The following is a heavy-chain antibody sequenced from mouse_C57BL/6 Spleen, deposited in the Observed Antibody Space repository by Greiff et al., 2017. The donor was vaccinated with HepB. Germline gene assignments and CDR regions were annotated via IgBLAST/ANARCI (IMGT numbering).Heavy chain of an antibody. CDR1: GYTFTSYW. CDR2: IDPSDSYT. V-gene: IGHV1-69*01. Sequence: QVQLQQPGAELVMPGASVKLSCKASGYTFTSYWMHWVKQRPGQGLEWIGEIDPSDSYTNYNQKFKGKSTLTVDKSSSTAYMQLSSLTSEDSAVYYCARPSSTVVADYAMDYWGQGTSVTVSS. J-gene: IGHJ4*01. D-gene: IGHD1-1*01. CDR3: ARPSSTVVADYAMDY.